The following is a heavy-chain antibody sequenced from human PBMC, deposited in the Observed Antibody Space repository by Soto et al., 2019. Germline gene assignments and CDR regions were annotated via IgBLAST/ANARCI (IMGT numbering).Heavy chain of an antibody. CDR2: ISSSSSYI. CDR3: ARKAVAAGFDP. CDR1: GFTFSSYS. Sequence: PGGSLRLSCAASGFTFSSYSMNWVRQAPGKGLEWVSSISSSSSYIYYADSVKGRFTTSRDNAKNSLYLQMNSLRAEDTAVYYCARKAVAAGFDPWGQGTLVTVSS. J-gene: IGHJ5*02. D-gene: IGHD6-19*01. V-gene: IGHV3-21*01.